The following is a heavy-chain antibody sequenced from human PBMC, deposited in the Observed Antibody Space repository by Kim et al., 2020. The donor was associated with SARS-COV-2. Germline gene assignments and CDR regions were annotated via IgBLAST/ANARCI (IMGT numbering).Heavy chain of an antibody. D-gene: IGHD4-17*01. Sequence: GGSLRLSCAASGFTFSSYAMHWVRQAPGKGLEWVAVISYDGSNKYYADSVKGRFTISRDNSKNTLYLQMNSLRAEDTAVYYCARDSAGYGGTIDYWGQGTLVTVSS. J-gene: IGHJ4*02. CDR1: GFTFSSYA. CDR2: ISYDGSNK. CDR3: ARDSAGYGGTIDY. V-gene: IGHV3-30-3*01.